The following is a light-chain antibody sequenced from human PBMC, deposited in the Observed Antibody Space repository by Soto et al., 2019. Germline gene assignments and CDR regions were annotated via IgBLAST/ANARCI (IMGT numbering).Light chain of an antibody. V-gene: IGKV1-39*01. CDR2: AAS. CDR3: QQSYSTPLT. J-gene: IGKJ3*01. CDR1: QSISRY. Sequence: DIQMTQSPSSLSASVGDRVIIPCRASQSISRYLNWYQQKPGKAPKLLIYAASSLQSGVPSRFSGSGSGTDFTLTISSLQPEDFVTYYCQQSYSTPLTFGPGTKVDIK.